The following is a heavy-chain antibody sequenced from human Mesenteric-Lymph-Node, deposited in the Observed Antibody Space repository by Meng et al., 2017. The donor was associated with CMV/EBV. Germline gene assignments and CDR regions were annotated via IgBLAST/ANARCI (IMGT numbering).Heavy chain of an antibody. CDR1: SISSGDYY. J-gene: IGHJ4*02. V-gene: IGHV4-30-4*08. D-gene: IGHD3-10*01. Sequence: SISSGDYYWSWIRQPPGKGLEWIGYIYYSGSTYYNPSLKSRVTISVDTSKNQFSLKLSSVTAADTAVYYCARGYYYGSGTPEGCFDYWGQGTLVTVSS. CDR3: ARGYYYGSGTPEGCFDY. CDR2: IYYSGST.